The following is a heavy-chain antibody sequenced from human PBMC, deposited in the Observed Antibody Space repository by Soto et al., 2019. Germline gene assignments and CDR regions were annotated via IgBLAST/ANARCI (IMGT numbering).Heavy chain of an antibody. CDR2: MTGSGDYT. CDR3: AKDRILGKAYYY. Sequence: PCVSRRLSGAAGGCSFSNYPMHWVRQAPGKRLEWVSAMTGSGDYTDYADSVKGRLTISRDNSKNTVYLQMNSLRAEDTAVYYCAKDRILGKAYYY. V-gene: IGHV3-23*01. CDR1: GCSFSNYP. D-gene: IGHD1-20*01. J-gene: IGHJ6*03.